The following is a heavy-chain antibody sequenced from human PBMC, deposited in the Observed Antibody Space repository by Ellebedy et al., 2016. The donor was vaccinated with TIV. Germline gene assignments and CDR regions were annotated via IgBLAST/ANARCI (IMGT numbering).Heavy chain of an antibody. CDR3: ARGPDLYNFDAFDI. J-gene: IGHJ3*02. CDR2: LYHSGST. Sequence: MPSETLSLTCTVSGYSTRSGVYSGWIRHPPGKGQEWIGSLYHSGSTHYNPSLKSRVRTSLDTSKNQFSLRLSSVTAADTAVYYGARGPDLYNFDAFDIWGQGTMVTVSS. D-gene: IGHD1-20*01. V-gene: IGHV4-38-2*02. CDR1: GYSTRSGVY.